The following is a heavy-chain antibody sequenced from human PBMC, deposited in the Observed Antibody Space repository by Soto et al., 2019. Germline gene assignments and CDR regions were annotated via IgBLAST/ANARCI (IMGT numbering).Heavy chain of an antibody. CDR2: ISYDGSNK. CDR3: ARGPAASNHYFEY. J-gene: IGHJ4*02. Sequence: PVGSLRLSCAASGFTFSSYAMHWVRHAPGKGLEWVAVISYDGSNKYYADSVKGRFTISRDNSKNTLYLQMNSLRAEDTAVYYCARGPAASNHYFEYWGQGTRVNVSS. V-gene: IGHV3-30-3*01. D-gene: IGHD6-13*01. CDR1: GFTFSSYA.